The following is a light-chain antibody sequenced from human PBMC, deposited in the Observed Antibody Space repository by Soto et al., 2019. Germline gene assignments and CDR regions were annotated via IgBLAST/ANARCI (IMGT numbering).Light chain of an antibody. CDR1: SGHSSFA. V-gene: IGLV4-69*01. Sequence: QPVLTQSPSASASLGASVKLTCTLSSGHSSFATAWHQQQPEKGPRYLMKLNSDGSHSKGDGIPDRFSGSRSGAERYLTISSLQSEDEADYYCQTWGTGIRVFGGGTKLTVL. CDR2: LNSDGSH. CDR3: QTWGTGIRV. J-gene: IGLJ2*01.